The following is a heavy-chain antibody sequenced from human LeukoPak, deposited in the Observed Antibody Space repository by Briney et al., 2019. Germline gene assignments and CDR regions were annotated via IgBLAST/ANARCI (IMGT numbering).Heavy chain of an antibody. CDR3: ARHGVGAGLAAAYI. V-gene: IGHV5-51*01. CDR2: IDPGDSHA. D-gene: IGHD6-13*01. J-gene: IGHJ4*02. CDR1: GYNFSNYG. Sequence: GESLKISCKGSGYNFSNYGIGWVRQMPGKGLEWMGLIDPGDSHAIYSPSFRGQVTISADKSISAAYLQWSSLKASDTAMYYCARHGVGAGLAAAYIWGQGTLLTVSS.